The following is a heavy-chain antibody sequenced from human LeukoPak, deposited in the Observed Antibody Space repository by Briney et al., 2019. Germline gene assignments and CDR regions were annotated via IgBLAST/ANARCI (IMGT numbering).Heavy chain of an antibody. V-gene: IGHV1-69*04. CDR2: IIPIFGIA. CDR1: GGTFSSYA. J-gene: IGHJ6*04. D-gene: IGHD3-10*01. Sequence: SVKVSCKAPGGTFSSYAISWVRQAPGQGLEWMGRIIPIFGIANYAQKFQGRVTITADKSTSTAYMELSSLRSEDTAVYYCAADGAPSCYYGMDVWGKGTTVTVSS. CDR3: AADGAPSCYYGMDV.